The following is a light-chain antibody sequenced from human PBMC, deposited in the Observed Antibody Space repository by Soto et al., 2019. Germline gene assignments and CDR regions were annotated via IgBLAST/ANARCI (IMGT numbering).Light chain of an antibody. CDR3: QQYNNWPPWT. CDR2: SAS. Sequence: EIVMTQSLATLSVSPGERATLSCRASQSISDNLAWYQQKPGQAPRLLISSASSRATGIPARFSGSGSGTEFTLTISSLQSEDFAVYYCQQYNNWPPWTFGQGTKVEIK. J-gene: IGKJ1*01. CDR1: QSISDN. V-gene: IGKV3D-15*01.